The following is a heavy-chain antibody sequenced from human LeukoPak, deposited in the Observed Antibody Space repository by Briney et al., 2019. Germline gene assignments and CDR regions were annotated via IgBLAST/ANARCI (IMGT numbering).Heavy chain of an antibody. J-gene: IGHJ4*02. CDR2: IYYSGST. D-gene: IGHD4-11*01. Sequence: PSETLSLTCTVSGGSISSSSYYWGWIRQPPGKGLEWNGSIYYSGSTYYNPSLKSRVTISVDKSKNQCALKLSSVTASDTAVYYCAGELSNYFYFDYWGQGTLVTVSS. CDR1: GGSISSSSYY. CDR3: AGELSNYFYFDY. V-gene: IGHV4-39*01.